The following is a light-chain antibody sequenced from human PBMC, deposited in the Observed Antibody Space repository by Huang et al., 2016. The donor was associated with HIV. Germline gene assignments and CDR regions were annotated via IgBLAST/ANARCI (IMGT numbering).Light chain of an antibody. CDR3: QVYGSSPMYT. CDR1: QSVSSSY. Sequence: VLTQSPGTLSLSVGQRATLSRRASQSVSSSYLAWYQQKPGQAPRLLIYGASRRATGIPDRFSGRGSGTDFALTISRLEPEDFAVYYCQVYGSSPMYTFGQGTKLEIK. J-gene: IGKJ2*01. CDR2: GAS. V-gene: IGKV3-20*01.